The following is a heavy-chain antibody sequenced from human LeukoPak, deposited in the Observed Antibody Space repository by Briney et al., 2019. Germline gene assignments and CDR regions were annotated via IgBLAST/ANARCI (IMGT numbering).Heavy chain of an antibody. Sequence: ETLSLTCSVSGYSISSGNYWGWIRLPPGKGLQWIGSIYHSGSTYYNPSLKSRVTISVDTSKNQFSLKLSSVTAADTAVYYCAKGYCRGNSCYDDRGAFDYWGQGTLVTVSS. CDR1: GYSISSGNY. D-gene: IGHD2-2*01. CDR2: IYHSGST. CDR3: AKGYCRGNSCYDDRGAFDY. V-gene: IGHV4-38-2*02. J-gene: IGHJ4*02.